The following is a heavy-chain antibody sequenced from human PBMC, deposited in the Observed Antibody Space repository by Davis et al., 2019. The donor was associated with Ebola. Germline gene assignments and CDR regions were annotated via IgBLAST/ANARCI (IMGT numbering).Heavy chain of an antibody. V-gene: IGHV3-23*01. J-gene: IGHJ4*02. CDR1: GFTFSNYA. D-gene: IGHD2-8*01. Sequence: PGGSLRLSCAASGFTFSNYAMSWARHAPGEGLEWVSGISASGADIKYADSVKGRFSISRDNSKNTLYLQMDSRRAEDTAVFYCAEGGTNNFLGANWGQGTLVTVSS. CDR3: AEGGTNNFLGAN. CDR2: ISASGADI.